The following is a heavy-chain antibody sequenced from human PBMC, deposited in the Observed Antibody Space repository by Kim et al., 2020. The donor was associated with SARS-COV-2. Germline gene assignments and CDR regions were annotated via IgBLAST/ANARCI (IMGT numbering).Heavy chain of an antibody. CDR2: IIPIFGTA. CDR3: AGGGDPYYYYGMDV. V-gene: IGHV1-69*13. J-gene: IGHJ6*02. CDR1: GGTFSSYA. Sequence: SVKVSCKASGGTFSSYAISWVRQAPGQGLEWMGGIIPIFGTANYAQKFQGRVTITADESTSTAYMELSSLRSEDTAVYYCAGGGDPYYYYGMDVWGQGTTVTVSS. D-gene: IGHD2-21*02.